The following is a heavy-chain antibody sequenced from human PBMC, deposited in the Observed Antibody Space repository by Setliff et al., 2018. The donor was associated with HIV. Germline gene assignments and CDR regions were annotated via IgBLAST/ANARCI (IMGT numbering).Heavy chain of an antibody. CDR3: AREAPAVVPTLLPDY. J-gene: IGHJ4*02. CDR1: GYTFTGYY. CDR2: IYPNSGGT. D-gene: IGHD6-19*01. Sequence: ASVKVSCKASGYTFTGYYMHWVRQAPGQGLEWMGRIYPNSGGTNYAQKFQGRVTMTRDTSISTAYMELSRLRSDDTAVHCRAREAPAVVPTLLPDYWGQGTLVTVSS. V-gene: IGHV1-2*06.